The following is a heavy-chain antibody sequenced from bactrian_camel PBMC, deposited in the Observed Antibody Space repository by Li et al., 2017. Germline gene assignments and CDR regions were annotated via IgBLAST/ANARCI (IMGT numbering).Heavy chain of an antibody. CDR1: GFAFSDYA. CDR2: INSVGDIT. V-gene: IGHV3S31*01. CDR3: AVDIDNTGGALEPDFAF. Sequence: DVQLVESGGGLVQPGGSLRLSCAASGFAFSDYAITWVRQAPGKTLECVSDINSVGDITYYTDSVKGRFTISRDNAKNTLYQQMDSLKIEDTAVYYSAVDIDNTGGALEPDFAFWGQGTQVTVS. J-gene: IGHJ6*01. D-gene: IGHD7*01.